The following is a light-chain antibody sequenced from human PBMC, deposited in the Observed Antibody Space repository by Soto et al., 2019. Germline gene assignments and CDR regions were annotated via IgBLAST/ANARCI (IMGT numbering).Light chain of an antibody. CDR1: QSVSSSY. CDR3: QQYGSSSWT. Sequence: EIVLTQSPGTLSLSPGERATLSCRASQSVSSSYLAWYQQRPGQAPRLLIYGASSRATGIPDRFSGSGSGTDFTLTISRLEAEDFAVYYCQQYGSSSWTFGQGTKVDTK. CDR2: GAS. J-gene: IGKJ1*01. V-gene: IGKV3-20*01.